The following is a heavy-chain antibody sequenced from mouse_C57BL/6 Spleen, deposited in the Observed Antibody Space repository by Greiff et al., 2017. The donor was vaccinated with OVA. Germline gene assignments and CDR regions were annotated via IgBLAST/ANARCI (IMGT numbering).Heavy chain of an antibody. CDR1: GFTFSSYG. V-gene: IGHV5-6*01. CDR3: ARHEGDPGAMDY. Sequence: EVQVVESGGDLVKPGGSLTLSCAASGFTFSSYGMSWVRQTPDKRLEWVATISSGGSYTYYPDSVKGRFTISRDNDKNTLYLQMSSLKSEDTAMDYGARHEGDPGAMDYWGQGTSVTVSS. J-gene: IGHJ4*01. D-gene: IGHD3-3*01. CDR2: ISSGGSYT.